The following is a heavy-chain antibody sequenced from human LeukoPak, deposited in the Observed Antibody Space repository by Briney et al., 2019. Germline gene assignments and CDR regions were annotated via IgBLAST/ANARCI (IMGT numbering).Heavy chain of an antibody. D-gene: IGHD2-2*01. J-gene: IGHJ6*02. V-gene: IGHV3-23*01. CDR3: ARDQIVVPAATLTGASYFYYGMDV. Sequence: GVSLRLSCAASGFTFSSYALSWVRQAPGKGLEWVSAISGKGGSTYYADSVKGRFTISRDNSKNTLYLQINSLRAGDTAVYYCARDQIVVPAATLTGASYFYYGMDVSGQGATVTVSS. CDR2: ISGKGGST. CDR1: GFTFSSYA.